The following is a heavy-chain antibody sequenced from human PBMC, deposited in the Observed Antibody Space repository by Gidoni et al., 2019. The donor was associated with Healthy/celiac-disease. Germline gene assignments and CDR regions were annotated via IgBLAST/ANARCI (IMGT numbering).Heavy chain of an antibody. CDR3: ARGYSRYIPFDP. V-gene: IGHV4-59*01. Sequence: QVQLQASLPGLVQPPETLSLPSPASGGSIISSYWSWIRQPPGKGLEWICYIYYSGSTNYNPSLKSRVTISVDTSKNQFSLKLSSVTAADTAVYYCARGYSRYIPFDPWGQGTLVTVSS. CDR1: GGSIISSY. D-gene: IGHD1-20*01. CDR2: IYYSGST. J-gene: IGHJ5*02.